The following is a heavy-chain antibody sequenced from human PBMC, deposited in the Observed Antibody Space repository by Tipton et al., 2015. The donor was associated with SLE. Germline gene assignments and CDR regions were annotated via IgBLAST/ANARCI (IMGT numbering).Heavy chain of an antibody. V-gene: IGHV1-2*06. Sequence: QSGPEVKKPGASVKVSCKASKYSFTGYYMHWVRQAPGQGLEWMGRINPYSGGTNYAQKFQGRVTMTRDTSISTAYMELSRLRSDDTAVYYCARLPRATRDYWGQGTLVTVSS. J-gene: IGHJ4*02. D-gene: IGHD2-2*01. CDR3: ARLPRATRDY. CDR1: KYSFTGYY. CDR2: INPYSGGT.